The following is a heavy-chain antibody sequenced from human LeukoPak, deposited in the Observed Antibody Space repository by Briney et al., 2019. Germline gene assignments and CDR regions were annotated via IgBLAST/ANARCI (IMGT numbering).Heavy chain of an antibody. CDR1: GFTFSNYW. Sequence: PGGSLRLSCAPSGFTFSNYWMSWVRQAPGKGLEWVANIKQDESEKYYVDSVKGRFTISRDNAESSLFLQMNSLRVDDTAVYHCAREVMTYYFGSGTYYYSYYMDVWGKGTTVTVSS. CDR3: AREVMTYYFGSGTYYYSYYMDV. V-gene: IGHV3-7*01. J-gene: IGHJ6*03. CDR2: IKQDESEK. D-gene: IGHD3-10*01.